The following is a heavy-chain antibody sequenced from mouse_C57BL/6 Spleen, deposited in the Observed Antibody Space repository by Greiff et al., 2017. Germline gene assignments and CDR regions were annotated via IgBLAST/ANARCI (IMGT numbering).Heavy chain of an antibody. CDR2: IDPSDSET. J-gene: IGHJ3*01. CDR1: GYTFTSYW. Sequence: QVQLQQPGAELVRPGSSVKLSCKASGYTFTSYWMHWVKQRPIQGLEWIGNIDPSDSETHYNQKFKDKATLTVDKSSSTAYMQLSSLTSEDSAVYDCARERELAWFAYWGQGTLVTVSA. V-gene: IGHV1-52*01. CDR3: ARERELAWFAY. D-gene: IGHD4-1*01.